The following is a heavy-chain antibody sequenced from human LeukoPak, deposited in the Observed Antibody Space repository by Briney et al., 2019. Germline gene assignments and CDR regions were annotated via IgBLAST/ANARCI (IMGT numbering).Heavy chain of an antibody. V-gene: IGHV3-30-3*01. J-gene: IGHJ6*02. CDR3: ARDLSPEGGFYYYYYGMDV. CDR2: ISYDGGNK. D-gene: IGHD3-16*01. CDR1: GFTFSSYA. Sequence: GGSLRLSCAASGFTFSSYAMHWVRQAPGKGLEWVAVISYDGGNKYYADSVKGRFTISRDNSKNTLYLQMNSLRAEDTAVYYCARDLSPEGGFYYYYYGMDVWGQGTTVTVSS.